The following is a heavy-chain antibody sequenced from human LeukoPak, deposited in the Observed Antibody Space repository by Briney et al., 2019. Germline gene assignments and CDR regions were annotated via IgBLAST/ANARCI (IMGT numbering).Heavy chain of an antibody. CDR2: INHSGST. Sequence: TPSETLSLTCAVYGGSFSGHYWSWIRQPPGKGLEWIGEINHSGSTNYNPSLKSRVTISVDTSKNQFSLKLSSVTAADTAVYYCARTYYYDSSGYYYYYYGMDVWGQGTTVTVSS. J-gene: IGHJ6*02. D-gene: IGHD3-22*01. V-gene: IGHV4-34*01. CDR3: ARTYYYDSSGYYYYYYGMDV. CDR1: GGSFSGHY.